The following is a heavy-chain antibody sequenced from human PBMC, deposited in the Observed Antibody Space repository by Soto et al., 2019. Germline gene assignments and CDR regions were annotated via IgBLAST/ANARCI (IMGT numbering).Heavy chain of an antibody. D-gene: IGHD6-13*01. CDR2: INHSGST. Sequence: QVQLQQWGAGLLKLSETLSLTCAVYGGSFSGYYWSWIRQPPGKGLEWIGEINHSGSTNYNPSLKSRVTISVDTSKNQFSLKLSSVTAADTAVYYCARLLHRAAAAANDYWGQGTLVTVSS. CDR1: GGSFSGYY. V-gene: IGHV4-34*01. J-gene: IGHJ4*02. CDR3: ARLLHRAAAAANDY.